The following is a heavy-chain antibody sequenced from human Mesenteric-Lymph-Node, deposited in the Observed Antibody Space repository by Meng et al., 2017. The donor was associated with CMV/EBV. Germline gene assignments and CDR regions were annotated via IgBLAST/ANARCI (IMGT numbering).Heavy chain of an antibody. CDR3: ARAPPLGMSALPFH. J-gene: IGHJ4*02. V-gene: IGHV1-2*06. CDR2: INPNSGGT. CDR1: GYTFTDYR. Sequence: KASGYTFTDYRLHWVRQAPGQGLEWMGRINPNSGGTNYAQKFQGRVTMTRDTSINTAYMELSRLRSDDTAVYYCARAPPLGMSALPFHWGQGTLVTVSS. D-gene: IGHD1-14*01.